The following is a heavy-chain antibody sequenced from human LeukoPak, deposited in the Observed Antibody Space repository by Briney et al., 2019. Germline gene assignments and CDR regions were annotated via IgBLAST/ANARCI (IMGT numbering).Heavy chain of an antibody. CDR1: GFTFDEYA. D-gene: IGHD6-13*01. CDR3: AKDRAGNSWNFDY. V-gene: IGHV3-9*03. J-gene: IGHJ4*02. Sequence: PGGSLRLSCAPSGFTFDEYAMHWVRQAPGKGLDWGSGINWNSGNIASADSVKGRFTTSKDTSNKMVYLQMNSLRTEDMAVYYCAKDRAGNSWNFDYWGQGTLVAVSS. CDR2: INWNSGNI.